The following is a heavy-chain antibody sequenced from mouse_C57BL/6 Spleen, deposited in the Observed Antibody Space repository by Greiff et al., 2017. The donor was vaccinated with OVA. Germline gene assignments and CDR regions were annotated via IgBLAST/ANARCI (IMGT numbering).Heavy chain of an antibody. Sequence: EVKLMESGGGLVKPGGSLKLSCAASGFTFSSYTMSWVRQTPEKRLEWVATISGGGGNTYYPDSVKGRFTISRDNAKNTLYLQMSSLRSEDTALYYCASDYYGSRIGYWGQGTTLTVSS. CDR3: ASDYYGSRIGY. V-gene: IGHV5-9*01. J-gene: IGHJ2*01. CDR1: GFTFSSYT. CDR2: ISGGGGNT. D-gene: IGHD1-1*01.